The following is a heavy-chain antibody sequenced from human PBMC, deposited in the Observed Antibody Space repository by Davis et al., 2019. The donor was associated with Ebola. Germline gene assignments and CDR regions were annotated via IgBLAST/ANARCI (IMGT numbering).Heavy chain of an antibody. CDR2: ISGSGGST. CDR1: GFIFRNYV. CDR3: AKGTTTVTTSPSIPYDY. D-gene: IGHD4-11*01. J-gene: IGHJ4*02. Sequence: GESLKISCETSGFIFRNYVMSWVRQAPGKGLEWVSAISGSGGSTYYADSVKGRFTISRDNSKNTLYLQMNSLRAEDTAVYYCAKGTTTVTTSPSIPYDYWGQGTLVTVSS. V-gene: IGHV3-23*01.